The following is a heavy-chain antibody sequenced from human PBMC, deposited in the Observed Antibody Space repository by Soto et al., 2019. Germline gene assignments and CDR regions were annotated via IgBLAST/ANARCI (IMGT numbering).Heavy chain of an antibody. J-gene: IGHJ4*02. CDR1: GGSISSGGYS. Sequence: ASETLSLTCAVSGGSISSGGYSWSWIRQPPGKGLEWIGYINHSGSTYYNPSLKSRVTISVDTSKNQFSLKLSSVTAADTAVYYCARAIVATASSFDYWGQGTLVTVSS. D-gene: IGHD5-12*01. CDR2: INHSGST. V-gene: IGHV4-30-2*01. CDR3: ARAIVATASSFDY.